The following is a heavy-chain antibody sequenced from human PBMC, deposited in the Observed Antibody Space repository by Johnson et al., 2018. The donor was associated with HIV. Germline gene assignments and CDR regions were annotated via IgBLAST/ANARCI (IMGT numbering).Heavy chain of an antibody. Sequence: VQLVESGGGVVQPGRSLRLSCAASGFTFSSYGMHWVRQAPGKGLEWVAVIWYDGSNKYYADSVKGRFTISRDNSKNTLYLQMNSLRAEDTAVYYCARENSSGYHDAFDIWGQGTLVTVSS. V-gene: IGHV3-30*19. CDR2: IWYDGSNK. D-gene: IGHD3-22*01. J-gene: IGHJ3*02. CDR3: ARENSSGYHDAFDI. CDR1: GFTFSSYG.